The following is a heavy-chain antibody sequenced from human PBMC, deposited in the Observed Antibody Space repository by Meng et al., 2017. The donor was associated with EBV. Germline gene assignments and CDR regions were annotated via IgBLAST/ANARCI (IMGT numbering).Heavy chain of an antibody. CDR2: INPNSGGT. CDR3: ARVGIAVAGTGDY. CDR1: GYTFTGYY. V-gene: IGHV1-2*06. D-gene: IGHD6-19*01. Sequence: QVQLVQSGAEGTKPGASVKVSCKASGYTFTGYYMHWVRQAPGQGLEWMGRINPNSGGTNYAQKFQGRVTMTRDTSISTAYMELSRLRSDDTAVYYCARVGIAVAGTGDYWGQGTLVTVSS. J-gene: IGHJ4*02.